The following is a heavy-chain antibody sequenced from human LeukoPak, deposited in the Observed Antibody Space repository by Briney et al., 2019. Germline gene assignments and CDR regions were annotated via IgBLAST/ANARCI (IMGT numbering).Heavy chain of an antibody. V-gene: IGHV3-21*01. CDR1: GFTFSSYS. CDR2: ISNIDSYI. J-gene: IGHJ4*02. CDR3: ARARATSGSYYLYFDY. Sequence: GGSLRLSCAASGFTFSSYSMNWDRQAPGKGLEWVSCISNIDSYIYYADSVKGGFTISRANARNPLYLQMNSLRAEDTAVYYCARARATSGSYYLYFDYWGQGTLVTVSS. D-gene: IGHD1-26*01.